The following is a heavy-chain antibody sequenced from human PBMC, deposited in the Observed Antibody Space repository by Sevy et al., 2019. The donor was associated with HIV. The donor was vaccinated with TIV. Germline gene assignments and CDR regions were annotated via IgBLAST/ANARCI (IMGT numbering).Heavy chain of an antibody. V-gene: IGHV3-23*01. CDR2: ISGSGGRT. CDR3: AKTKAGYYYAMDV. D-gene: IGHD6-13*01. Sequence: GGPLRLSCAASEFTFSTYAMSWVRQAPGKGLEWVSAISGSGGRTNYADSVKGRFTVSRDNSKNTLYLQMNSLRAEDTAVYYCAKTKAGYYYAMDVWGQGTTVTVSS. CDR1: EFTFSTYA. J-gene: IGHJ6*02.